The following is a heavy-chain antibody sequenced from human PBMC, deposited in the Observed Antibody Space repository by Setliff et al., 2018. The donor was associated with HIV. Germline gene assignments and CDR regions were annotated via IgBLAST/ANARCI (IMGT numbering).Heavy chain of an antibody. D-gene: IGHD6-19*01. CDR3: ARVGGQWLSGYYYYYAMDV. J-gene: IGHJ6*02. CDR2: IYHSGST. V-gene: IGHV4-38-2*02. CDR1: GYSISSDYY. Sequence: PSEILSLTCTVSGYSISSDYYWGSIRQPPGKGLEWIGNIYHSGSTYYNPSLKSRVTISVDTSKNQFSLKLRSVTAADTAVYYCARVGGQWLSGYYYYYAMDVWGQGTTVTVSS.